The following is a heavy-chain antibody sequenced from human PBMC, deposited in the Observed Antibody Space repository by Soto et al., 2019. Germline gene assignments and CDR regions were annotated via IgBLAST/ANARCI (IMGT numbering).Heavy chain of an antibody. J-gene: IGHJ4*02. CDR2: IVPTVDTS. V-gene: IGHV1-69*12. Sequence: QVQLVQSGAEVRQPASSVKVSCKTSGATFSSYAITWVRQAPGQGLEWMGGIVPTVDTSTYAQKFQGRVTXXAXEFTNTGYMELSSLRSDDTAVYYCVRVVAIAGYPDNWGQGTLVTVSS. D-gene: IGHD5-12*01. CDR1: GATFSSYA. CDR3: VRVVAIAGYPDN.